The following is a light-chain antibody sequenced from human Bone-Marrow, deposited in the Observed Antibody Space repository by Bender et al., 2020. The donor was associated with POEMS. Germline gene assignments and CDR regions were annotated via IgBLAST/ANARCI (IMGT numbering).Light chain of an antibody. CDR1: SSDIGGSKY. J-gene: IGLJ1*01. CDR2: EGS. Sequence: QSALTQPASVSGSPGQSITISCTGTSSDIGGSKYVSWYQHHPGKAPKVLIYEGSQRPSGVSSRFSGSKSGNTASLTISGLQADDEADYYCCSYAGNFYVFGSGTKVTVL. CDR3: CSYAGNFYV. V-gene: IGLV2-14*01.